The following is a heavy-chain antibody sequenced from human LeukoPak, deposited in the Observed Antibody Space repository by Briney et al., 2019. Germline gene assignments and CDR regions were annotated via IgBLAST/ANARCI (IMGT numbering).Heavy chain of an antibody. D-gene: IGHD5-18*01. CDR2: ITSSSSTI. Sequence: PGGSLRLSCAASGFTFSTYSMNWVRQAPGKGLEWVSYITSSSSTIYYADSVRGRFTISRDNAKNSLYLQMNSLRDEDTAVYYCAREMYNYGGKPFDYWGQGTLVTVSS. V-gene: IGHV3-48*02. J-gene: IGHJ4*02. CDR3: AREMYNYGGKPFDY. CDR1: GFTFSTYS.